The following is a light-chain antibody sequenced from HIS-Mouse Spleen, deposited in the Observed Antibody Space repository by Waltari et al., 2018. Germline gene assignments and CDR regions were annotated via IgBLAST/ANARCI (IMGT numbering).Light chain of an antibody. J-gene: IGLJ1*01. CDR3: SSYTSSSTV. V-gene: IGLV2-18*02. CDR2: EVR. Sequence: QSALTQPPSVSGSPGQSVTISCTGTSSDVGSYNRVSWYQQPPGTAPKLMIYEVRNRPSGVPDRFSGSKSGNTASLTISGLQAEDEADYYCSSYTSSSTVFGTGTKVTVL. CDR1: SSDVGSYNR.